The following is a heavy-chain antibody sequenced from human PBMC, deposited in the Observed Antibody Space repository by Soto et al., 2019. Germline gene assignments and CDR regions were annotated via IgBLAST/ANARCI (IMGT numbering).Heavy chain of an antibody. CDR1: GGSLSSSIYY. J-gene: IGHJ4*02. CDR2: IYYSGST. Sequence: PSETLSLTCTVSGGSLSSSIYYWGWIRQPPGKGLEWIGSIYYSGSTYYNPSLKSRVTISVDTSKNQFSLKLSSVTAADTAVYYCARHLSYIGSPFDYWGQGTLVTVSS. V-gene: IGHV4-39*01. D-gene: IGHD1-26*01. CDR3: ARHLSYIGSPFDY.